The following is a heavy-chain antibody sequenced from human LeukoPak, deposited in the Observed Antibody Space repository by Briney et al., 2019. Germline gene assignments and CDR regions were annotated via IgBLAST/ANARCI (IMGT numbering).Heavy chain of an antibody. CDR1: GYTFTSYG. Sequence: ASVKVSCKASGYTFTSYGISWVRQAPGQGLEWMGWISAYNGNTNYAQKLQGRVTMTTDTSTSPAYMELRSLRSDDTAVYYCARGRPDGIAVAGVGYWGQGTLVTVSS. D-gene: IGHD6-19*01. J-gene: IGHJ4*02. V-gene: IGHV1-18*01. CDR3: ARGRPDGIAVAGVGY. CDR2: ISAYNGNT.